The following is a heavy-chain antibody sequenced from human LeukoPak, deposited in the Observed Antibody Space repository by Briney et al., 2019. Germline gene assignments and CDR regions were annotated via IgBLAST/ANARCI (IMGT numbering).Heavy chain of an antibody. D-gene: IGHD3-10*01. V-gene: IGHV4-39*01. CDR1: GGSMSGKFY. Sequence: KPSETLSLTCTVSGGSMSGKFYWVWIRQPTGMGLEWIGSIYYGGRIYYNASLRSRATISVDTSKNQFSLKLSSVTAADTAVYYCARHVLLWFGEFPLTPNWFDPWGQGTLVTVSS. CDR2: IYYGGRI. CDR3: ARHVLLWFGEFPLTPNWFDP. J-gene: IGHJ5*02.